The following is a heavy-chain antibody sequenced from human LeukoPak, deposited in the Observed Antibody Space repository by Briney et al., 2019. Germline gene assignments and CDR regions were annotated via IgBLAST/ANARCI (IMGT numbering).Heavy chain of an antibody. CDR3: ARDRGGVIPRAFDI. J-gene: IGHJ3*02. Sequence: SQTLSLTCTVSGGTISSGDYYWSWIRPPPARRLEWIGYIYYSGSTYYNPSLKSRVTISVDTSKNQFSLKLSSVTAADTAVYYCARDRGGVIPRAFDIWGQGTMVTVSS. CDR2: IYYSGST. V-gene: IGHV4-30-4*01. CDR1: GGTISSGDYY. D-gene: IGHD2-15*01.